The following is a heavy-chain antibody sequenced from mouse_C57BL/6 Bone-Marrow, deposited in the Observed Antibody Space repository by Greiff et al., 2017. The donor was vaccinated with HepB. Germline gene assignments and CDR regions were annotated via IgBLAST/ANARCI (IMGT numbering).Heavy chain of an antibody. V-gene: IGHV5-16*01. CDR3: AREGRYFWYFDV. CDR2: INYDGSST. J-gene: IGHJ1*03. D-gene: IGHD1-1*01. Sequence: EVQVVESEGGLVQPGSSMKLSCTASGFTFSDYYMAWVRQVPEKGLEWVANINYDGSSTYYLDSLKSRFIISRDNAKNILYLQMSSLKSEDTATYYCAREGRYFWYFDVWGTGTTVTVSS. CDR1: GFTFSDYY.